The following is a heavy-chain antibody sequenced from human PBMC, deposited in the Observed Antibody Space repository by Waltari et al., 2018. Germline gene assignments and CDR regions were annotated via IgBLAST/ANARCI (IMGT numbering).Heavy chain of an antibody. V-gene: IGHV4-59*01. Sequence: GPGLVKPSETLSITCTVSGGSISSYYWSWIRQPPGKGLEWIGYIYYSGSTNYNPSLKSRVTISVDTSKNQFSLKLSSVTAADTAVYYCARDVYTLGYCSGGSCYSGYFDLWGRGTLVTVSS. CDR2: IYYSGST. D-gene: IGHD2-15*01. CDR3: ARDVYTLGYCSGGSCYSGYFDL. CDR1: GGSISSYY. J-gene: IGHJ2*01.